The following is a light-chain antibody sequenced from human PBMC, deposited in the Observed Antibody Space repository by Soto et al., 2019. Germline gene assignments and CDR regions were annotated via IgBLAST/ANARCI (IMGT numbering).Light chain of an antibody. V-gene: IGLV1-44*01. CDR2: RNI. J-gene: IGLJ1*01. CDR3: AAWDDSLSGSYV. Sequence: QAVVTQPPSVSGTPGQRVTISCSGGSSNIGTYTVNWYQQLPGTAPKILIYRNIQRPSGVPDRFSGSKSGTSAFLAISGLRSEDEADYYCAAWDDSLSGSYVFGTGTKLTVL. CDR1: SSNIGTYT.